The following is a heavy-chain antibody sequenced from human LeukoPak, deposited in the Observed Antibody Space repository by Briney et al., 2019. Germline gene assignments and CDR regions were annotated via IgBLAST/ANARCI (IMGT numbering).Heavy chain of an antibody. D-gene: IGHD4-11*01. V-gene: IGHV4-59*08. Sequence: SETLSLTCTVSGGSISGYYWSWIRQPPGKGLEWIGNIYYSGSTNYNPSLKSRVTISVDTSKNQFSLKLSSVTAADTAVYYCGNYHDYRNFQGAYYLDYWGQGTLVTVSS. CDR1: GGSISGYY. J-gene: IGHJ4*02. CDR2: IYYSGST. CDR3: GNYHDYRNFQGAYYLDY.